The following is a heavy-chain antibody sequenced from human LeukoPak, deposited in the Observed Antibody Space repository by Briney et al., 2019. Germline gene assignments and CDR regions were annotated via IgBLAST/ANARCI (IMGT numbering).Heavy chain of an antibody. V-gene: IGHV1-2*02. D-gene: IGHD1-26*01. J-gene: IGHJ5*02. CDR1: GYTFTSYD. CDR3: ARDQGDLRFDP. CDR2: INPNSGGT. Sequence: ASVKVSCKASGYTFTSYDINWVRQAPGQGLEWMGWINPNSGGTNYAQKFQGRVTMTRDTSISTAYMELSRLRSDDTAVYYCARDQGDLRFDPWGQGTLVTVSS.